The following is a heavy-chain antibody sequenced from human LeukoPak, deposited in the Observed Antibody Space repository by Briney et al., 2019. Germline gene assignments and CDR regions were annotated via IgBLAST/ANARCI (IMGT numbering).Heavy chain of an antibody. Sequence: PGGSLRLSCAASGFTFSSYAMSRVRQAPAKGLEGASAISGSGGSTYYADSVKGRFTISRNNSQNTLYLQMNSLRAEDTALYYCASLLYDGVNWGQGTLVTVSS. V-gene: IGHV3-23*01. CDR2: ISGSGGST. D-gene: IGHD2-8*01. CDR1: GFTFSSYA. J-gene: IGHJ4*02. CDR3: ASLLYDGVN.